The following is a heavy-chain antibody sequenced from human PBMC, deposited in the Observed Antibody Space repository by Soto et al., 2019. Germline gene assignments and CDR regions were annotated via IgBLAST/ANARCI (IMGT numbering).Heavy chain of an antibody. CDR1: GFIFSDYY. CDR2: ISSGGGAK. V-gene: IGHV3-11*01. Sequence: VQLVESGGGLGKPGGSLKLSCAASGFIFSDYYMAWIRQAPGKGLEWVSDISSGGGAKNVADSVRGRFTISRDNANNSLYLQMNSLRVEDTALYYCARRLTGRTTGDWFDPWGQGTLVTVSS. D-gene: IGHD1-20*01. J-gene: IGHJ5*02. CDR3: ARRLTGRTTGDWFDP.